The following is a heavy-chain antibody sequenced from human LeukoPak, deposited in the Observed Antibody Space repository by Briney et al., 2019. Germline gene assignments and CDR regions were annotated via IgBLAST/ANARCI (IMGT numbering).Heavy chain of an antibody. Sequence: PGGSLRLSCAASGFTFSSYEMNWVRQAPGKGLEWVSYISSSGSTIYYADSVKGRFTISRDNAKNSLYLQMNSLRAEDTAVYYCARDLVVQQWLVEGFAFDIWGQGTMVTVSS. CDR2: ISSSGSTI. V-gene: IGHV3-48*03. CDR1: GFTFSSYE. D-gene: IGHD6-19*01. J-gene: IGHJ3*02. CDR3: ARDLVVQQWLVEGFAFDI.